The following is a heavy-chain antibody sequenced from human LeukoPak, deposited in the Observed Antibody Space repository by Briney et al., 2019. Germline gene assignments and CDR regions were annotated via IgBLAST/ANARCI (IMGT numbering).Heavy chain of an antibody. CDR1: GFIFSDHY. V-gene: IGHV3-72*01. J-gene: IGHJ4*02. D-gene: IGHD3-9*01. Sequence: PGGSLRLSCAASGFIFSDHYMDWVRQAPGKGLEWVGRIRNKANSYSTEYAASVKGRFTISRDDSKNSLYLQMNSLKTEDTAVYYCARVRYYLDYWGQGALVTVSS. CDR3: ARVRYYLDY. CDR2: IRNKANSYST.